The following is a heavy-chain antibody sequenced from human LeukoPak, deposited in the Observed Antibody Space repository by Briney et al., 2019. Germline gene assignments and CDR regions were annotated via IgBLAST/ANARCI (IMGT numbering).Heavy chain of an antibody. CDR2: IYYSGSA. CDR1: GASISSYY. V-gene: IGHV4-59*01. J-gene: IGHJ5*02. CDR3: ARSTRSWFDP. Sequence: PSETLSLTCTVSGASISSYYWSWIRQPPGKRLEWIGYIYYSGSANYNPSLKSRVTISVDTSKNQFSLKLSSVTAADTAVYYCARSTRSWFDPWGQGTLVTVSS. D-gene: IGHD3-10*01.